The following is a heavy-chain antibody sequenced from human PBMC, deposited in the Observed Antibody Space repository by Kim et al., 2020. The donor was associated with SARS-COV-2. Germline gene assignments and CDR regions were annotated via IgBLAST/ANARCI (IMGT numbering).Heavy chain of an antibody. V-gene: IGHV4-39*01. CDR2: VYYSGTT. D-gene: IGHD2-15*01. Sequence: SETLSLTCTVSGGSISSSTYYWGWIRQPPGKGLEWIGSVYYSGTTYYNPSLKSRVTISVDTSINQYSLKLTSVTAADTAVYYCANQDYSSWYYFDFWGQGTLVTVSS. J-gene: IGHJ4*02. CDR3: ANQDYSSWYYFDF. CDR1: GGSISSSTYY.